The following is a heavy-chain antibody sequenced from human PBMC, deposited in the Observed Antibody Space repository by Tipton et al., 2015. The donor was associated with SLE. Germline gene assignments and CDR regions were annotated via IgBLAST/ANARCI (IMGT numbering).Heavy chain of an antibody. CDR3: AISTIFGVVIPRDDAFDI. D-gene: IGHD3-3*01. CDR1: GYTFTSYD. V-gene: IGHV1-8*03. J-gene: IGHJ3*02. Sequence: QSGPEVKKPGASVKVSCKASGYTFTSYDINWVRQATGQGLEWMGWMNPNSGNTGYAQKFQGRVTITRNTSISTAYMELSSLRSEDTAVYYCAISTIFGVVIPRDDAFDIWGQGTMVTVSS. CDR2: MNPNSGNT.